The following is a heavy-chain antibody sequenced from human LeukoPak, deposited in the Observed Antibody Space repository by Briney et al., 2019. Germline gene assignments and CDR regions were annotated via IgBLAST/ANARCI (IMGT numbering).Heavy chain of an antibody. J-gene: IGHJ5*02. CDR3: ARDRQQDVWGSSVVGFDP. CDR2: ISSSSSYI. Sequence: GSLRLSCAASGFTFSSYSMNWVRQAPGKGLEWVSSISSSSSYIYYADSVKGRFTISRDNAKNSLYLQMNSLRAEDTAVYYCARDRQQDVWGSSVVGFDPWGQGTLVTVSS. D-gene: IGHD3-16*01. V-gene: IGHV3-21*01. CDR1: GFTFSSYS.